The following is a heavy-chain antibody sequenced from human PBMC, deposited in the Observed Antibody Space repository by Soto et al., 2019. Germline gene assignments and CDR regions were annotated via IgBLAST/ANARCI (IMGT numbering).Heavy chain of an antibody. D-gene: IGHD3-22*01. V-gene: IGHV3-23*01. CDR2: ISGSGGST. Sequence: PGGSLRLSCAASGFTFSSYAMSWVRQAPGKGLEWVSAISGSGGSTYYADSVKGRFTISRDNSKNTLYLQMNSLRAEDTAVYYCAKTSRYDSSGYLIDYWGQGTLVTVSS. CDR3: AKTSRYDSSGYLIDY. CDR1: GFTFSSYA. J-gene: IGHJ4*02.